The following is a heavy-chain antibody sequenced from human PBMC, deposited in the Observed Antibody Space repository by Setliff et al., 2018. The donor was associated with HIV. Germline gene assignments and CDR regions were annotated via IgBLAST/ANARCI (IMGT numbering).Heavy chain of an antibody. CDR2: ISGYNGNT. Sequence: ASVKVSCKASGYTFTYYGISWVRQAPGQGLEWMGWISGYNGNTNFAQKLQGRVTMTRNTSISTAYMELSSLRSEDTAVYYCARGPASKYYNFWSGYEGFYYYYMDVWGKGTTVTVSS. V-gene: IGHV1-18*01. J-gene: IGHJ6*03. CDR3: ARGPASKYYNFWSGYEGFYYYYMDV. D-gene: IGHD3-3*01. CDR1: GYTFTYYG.